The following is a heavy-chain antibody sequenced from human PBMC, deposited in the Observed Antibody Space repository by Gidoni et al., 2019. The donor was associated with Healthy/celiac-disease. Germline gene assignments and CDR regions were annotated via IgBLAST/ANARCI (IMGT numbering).Heavy chain of an antibody. J-gene: IGHJ4*02. Sequence: VQLAESGGGLFKPGGSLRPSCAASRFTFSSYTMNWVRQAPGKVLEWVSSISSSSSYIYYADSVKGRFTISRDNAKNSLYLQMNSLRAEDTAVYYCAREHVLPDLWGQGTLVTVSS. D-gene: IGHD3-10*01. CDR2: ISSSSSYI. CDR1: RFTFSSYT. V-gene: IGHV3-21*01. CDR3: AREHVLPDL.